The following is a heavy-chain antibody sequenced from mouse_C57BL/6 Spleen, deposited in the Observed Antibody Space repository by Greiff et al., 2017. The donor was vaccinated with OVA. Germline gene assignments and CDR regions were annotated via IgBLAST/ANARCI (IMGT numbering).Heavy chain of an antibody. V-gene: IGHV1-72*01. CDR1: GYTFTSYW. J-gene: IGHJ3*01. CDR2: IDPNSGGT. Sequence: QVQLQQPGAELVKPGASVKLSCKASGYTFTSYWMHWVKQRPGRGLEWIGMIDPNSGGTKYNEKFTSKAPLTVDKHSSTAYMQLSSLTSEGSAVYYCARGRDYGYVRVVAYWGQGTRVTVSA. CDR3: ARGRDYGYVRVVAY. D-gene: IGHD2-2*01.